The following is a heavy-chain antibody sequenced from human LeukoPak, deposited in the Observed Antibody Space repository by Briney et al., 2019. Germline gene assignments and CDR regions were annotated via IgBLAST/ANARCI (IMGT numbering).Heavy chain of an antibody. D-gene: IGHD6-19*01. CDR3: ARAETYSSGWYDPFFDY. J-gene: IGHJ4*02. Sequence: SETLSLTCTVSTYSISSGYYWSWIRRPPGKGLEWIGSIYHSGSSYYNPSLKSRVTISVDTSKNQFSLKLRSATAADTAVYHCARAETYSSGWYDPFFDYWGQGTLVTASS. V-gene: IGHV4-38-2*02. CDR2: IYHSGSS. CDR1: TYSISSGYY.